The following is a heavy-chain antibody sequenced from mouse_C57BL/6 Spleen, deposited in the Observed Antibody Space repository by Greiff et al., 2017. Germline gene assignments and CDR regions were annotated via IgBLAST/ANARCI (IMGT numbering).Heavy chain of an antibody. CDR1: GFNIKDDY. D-gene: IGHD1-1*01. CDR3: TTSYYYGSSSAY. J-gene: IGHJ3*01. CDR2: IDPENGDT. Sequence: EVQPQQSGAELVRPGASVKLSCTASGFNIKDDYMHWVKQRPEQGLEWIGWIDPENGDTEYASKFQGKATITADTSSNTAYLQLSSLTSEDTAVYYCTTSYYYGSSSAYWGQGTLVTVSA. V-gene: IGHV14-4*01.